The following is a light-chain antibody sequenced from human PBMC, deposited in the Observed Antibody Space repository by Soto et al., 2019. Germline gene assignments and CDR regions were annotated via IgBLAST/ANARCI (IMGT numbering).Light chain of an antibody. CDR2: GGS. CDR1: SSVVGSYNL. CDR3: CSYAGNSNYV. Sequence: QSVLTQPASVSGSPGQSITTSCTGTSSVVGSYNLVSWYQQHPGKAPKLMIFGGSKRPSGVSNRFSGSKSGNTASLTISGLQAEDEADYYCCSYAGNSNYVFGTGTKVTVL. V-gene: IGLV2-23*01. J-gene: IGLJ1*01.